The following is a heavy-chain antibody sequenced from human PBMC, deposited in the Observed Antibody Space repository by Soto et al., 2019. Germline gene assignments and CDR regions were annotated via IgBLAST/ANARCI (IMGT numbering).Heavy chain of an antibody. CDR3: VRGGYCSGCSCSRIAIRWFDP. CDR2: INHSGST. V-gene: IGHV4-34*01. Sequence: SETLSLTCAVYGGSFSGYYWSWIRQLPGKGLEWIGEINHSGSTNYNPSLKSRVTISVDTSKNQFSLKLSSVTAADTAVYYCVRGGYCSGCSCSRIAIRWFDPWGQGTLVTVSS. CDR1: GGSFSGYY. D-gene: IGHD2-15*01. J-gene: IGHJ5*02.